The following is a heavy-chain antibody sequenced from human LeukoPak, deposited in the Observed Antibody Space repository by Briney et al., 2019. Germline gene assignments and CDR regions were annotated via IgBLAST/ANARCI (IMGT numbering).Heavy chain of an antibody. J-gene: IGHJ4*02. V-gene: IGHV6-1*01. Sequence: PSETLSLTCAISGDSVSSNSAAWNWIRQSPSRGLEWLGRTYYRSRWYNDYAFSMQSRITINPDTSRNQFSLQLSSVTPEDTAVYYCASGGSYSFDYWGQGILVTVSS. CDR3: ASGGSYSFDY. CDR1: GDSVSSNSAA. CDR2: TYYRSRWYN. D-gene: IGHD3-10*01.